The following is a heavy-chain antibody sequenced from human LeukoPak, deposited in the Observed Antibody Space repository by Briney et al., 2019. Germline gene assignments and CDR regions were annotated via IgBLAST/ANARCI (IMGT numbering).Heavy chain of an antibody. Sequence: PGGSLRLSCAASGFTFCSYSMSWVRQAPGKGLEWVSSFSVTAHTAHYADSVKGRFTVSRDTSKSTLYLQMKSLRVEDTAVYYCAKESKSTSSWYYFNSWGQGTLVTVSS. J-gene: IGHJ4*02. D-gene: IGHD6-13*01. CDR2: FSVTAHTA. V-gene: IGHV3-23*01. CDR1: GFTFCSYS. CDR3: AKESKSTSSWYYFNS.